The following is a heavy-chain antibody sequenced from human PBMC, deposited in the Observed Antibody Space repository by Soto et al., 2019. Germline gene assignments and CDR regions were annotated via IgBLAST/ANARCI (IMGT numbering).Heavy chain of an antibody. CDR1: GGSISSGGYS. V-gene: IGHV4-30-2*01. D-gene: IGHD2-15*01. CDR3: ATILYGYYFDD. J-gene: IGHJ4*02. CDR2: IYHSGST. Sequence: SETLSLTCAVSGGSISSGGYSWSWIRQPPGKGLEWVGYIYHSGSTYYNPSLKSRVTISVDRSKNQFSLKLSSVTAADTAVYYCATILYGYYFDDWGQGTRVTVSS.